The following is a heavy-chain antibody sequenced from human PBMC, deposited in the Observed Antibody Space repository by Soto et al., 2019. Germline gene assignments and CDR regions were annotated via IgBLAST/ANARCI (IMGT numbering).Heavy chain of an antibody. D-gene: IGHD2-15*01. V-gene: IGHV3-74*01. CDR3: ARDSHGDCSGGSCYGNYFDL. Sequence: GGSLRLSCAASGFTFSSYWMHWVRQAPGKGLVWVSRINSDGSSTSHADSVKGRFTISRDNAKNTLYLQMNSLRAEDRAVYYCARDSHGDCSGGSCYGNYFDLWGRGTLVTVSS. CDR2: INSDGSST. CDR1: GFTFSSYW. J-gene: IGHJ2*01.